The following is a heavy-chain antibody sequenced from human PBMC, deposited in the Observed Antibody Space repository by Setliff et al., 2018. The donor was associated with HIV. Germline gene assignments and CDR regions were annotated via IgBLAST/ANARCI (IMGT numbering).Heavy chain of an antibody. D-gene: IGHD6-13*01. CDR1: GGSFSDYS. J-gene: IGHJ6*03. Sequence: SETLSLSCAVYGGSFSDYSWTWIRQPPGKGLEWIGEINHSGSTSYNPSLESRVMMSVDTSKNQFSLKLTSVTAADTAVFYCARGNTGYSRIWYRNGLTYYYHMDVWAKGTKVTVSS. CDR2: INHSGST. CDR3: ARGNTGYSRIWYRNGLTYYYHMDV. V-gene: IGHV4-34*01.